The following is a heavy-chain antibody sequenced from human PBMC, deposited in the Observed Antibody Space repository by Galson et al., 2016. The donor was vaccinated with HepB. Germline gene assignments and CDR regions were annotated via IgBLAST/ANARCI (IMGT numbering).Heavy chain of an antibody. J-gene: IGHJ4*02. D-gene: IGHD6-19*01. V-gene: IGHV4-39*07. Sequence: SETLSLTCTVSGGSIGTSSYFWAWIRQSPRKGLEWIGSIHNSGATYYNPSLKSRVTISVDTSKNQFSLKLSSVTAADTAVYYCTRDKDRYSSRRRYFDYWGQGMPVTVSS. CDR2: IHNSGAT. CDR3: TRDKDRYSSRRRYFDY. CDR1: GGSIGTSSYF.